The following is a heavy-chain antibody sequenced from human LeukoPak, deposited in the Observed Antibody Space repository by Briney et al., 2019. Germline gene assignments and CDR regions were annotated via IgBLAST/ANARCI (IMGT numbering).Heavy chain of an antibody. J-gene: IGHJ4*02. CDR2: IKQDGSKK. CDR1: GFPFSSYW. Sequence: GGSLRLSCVATGFPFSSYWMTWVRQAPGKGLEWVANIKQDGSKKSYVDSVKGRFTISRDNAKNSLYLQMNSLRAEDTAIYYCTRVGYIDEGIDYWGQGTLVTVSS. CDR3: TRVGYIDEGIDY. V-gene: IGHV3-7*04. D-gene: IGHD5-24*01.